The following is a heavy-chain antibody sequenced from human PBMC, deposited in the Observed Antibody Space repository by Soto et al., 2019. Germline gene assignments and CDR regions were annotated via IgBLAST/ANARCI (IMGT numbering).Heavy chain of an antibody. CDR1: GFTFSAYA. CDR2: IWSDGSYT. V-gene: IGHV3-33*01. J-gene: IGHJ6*02. Sequence: QVQLVESGGGVVQPGKSLRLSCAASGFTFSAYAMHWVRQAPGKGLEWVAVIWSDGSYTYYADSVEGRITISRDNSKNTLYLRMNSLRAEDTAVYYCARGRHAEAFNYHDALDVWGQGTTVTVSS. CDR3: ARGRHAEAFNYHDALDV.